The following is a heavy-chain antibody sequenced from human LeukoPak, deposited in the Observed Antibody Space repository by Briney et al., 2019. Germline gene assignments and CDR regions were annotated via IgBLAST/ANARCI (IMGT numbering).Heavy chain of an antibody. J-gene: IGHJ4*02. CDR1: GYTFTSYG. CDR2: IIPIFGTA. Sequence: GASVKVSCKASGYTFTSYGISWVRQAPGQGLEWMGGIIPIFGTANYAQKFQGRVTITTDESTSTAYMELSSLRSEDTAVYYCARMSYCSSTSCHDYWGQGTLVTVSS. CDR3: ARMSYCSSTSCHDY. V-gene: IGHV1-69*05. D-gene: IGHD2-2*01.